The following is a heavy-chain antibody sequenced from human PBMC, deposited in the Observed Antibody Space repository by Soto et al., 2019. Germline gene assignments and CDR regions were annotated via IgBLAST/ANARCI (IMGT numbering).Heavy chain of an antibody. CDR1: GGSISSGGYY. Sequence: QVQLQESGPGLVKPSQTLSLTCTVSGGSISSGGYYWSWIRQHPGKGLEWIGYIDYSGSTYYNPSLKRRVTISVDTSKNQFSLKLSSVTAADTAVYYCARGETYYGDYPNHAFDIWGQGTMVTVSS. CDR2: IDYSGST. CDR3: ARGETYYGDYPNHAFDI. J-gene: IGHJ3*02. D-gene: IGHD4-17*01. V-gene: IGHV4-31*03.